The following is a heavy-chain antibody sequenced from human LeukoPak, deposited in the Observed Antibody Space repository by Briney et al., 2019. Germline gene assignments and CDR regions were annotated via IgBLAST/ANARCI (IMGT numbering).Heavy chain of an antibody. CDR3: ARVLSSGWAGFDH. CDR1: GGSISNYY. CDR2: IYYSGTT. J-gene: IGHJ4*02. V-gene: IGHV4-59*01. D-gene: IGHD6-19*01. Sequence: PSETLSLTCTVSGGSISNYYWTWIWQPPGKGLEWIAHIYYSGTTNYNPSLKSRVTISVDTSKNQFSLKLSSVTAADTAVYYCARVLSSGWAGFDHWGRGALVTVSS.